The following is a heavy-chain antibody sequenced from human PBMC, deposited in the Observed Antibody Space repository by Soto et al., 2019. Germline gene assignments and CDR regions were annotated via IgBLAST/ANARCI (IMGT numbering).Heavy chain of an antibody. J-gene: IGHJ4*02. CDR2: IYYSGST. V-gene: IGHV4-39*02. CDR3: GRDGPGMAASGGSHA. D-gene: IGHD6-13*01. CDR1: GGSISSSSYY. Sequence: PSETLSLTCTVSGGSISSSSYYWGWIRQPPGKGLEWIGSIYYSGSTYYNPSLKSRVTISVDTSKNQFSLKLSSLRAEDTAMYYCGRDGPGMAASGGSHAWGRGTLVTVSS.